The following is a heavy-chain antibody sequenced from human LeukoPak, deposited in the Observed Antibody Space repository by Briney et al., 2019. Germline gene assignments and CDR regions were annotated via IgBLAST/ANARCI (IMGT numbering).Heavy chain of an antibody. J-gene: IGHJ4*02. Sequence: PGGSLRLSCAASGVTLSNYDMSWVRQAPGRGLEWVAGISGSGGGTNYADSVKGRFTISRDNPKNTLYLQMNSLRVEDTAVYFCAKRGVVIRVILVGFHKEANYFDSWGQGALVTVSS. CDR3: AKRGVVIRVILVGFHKEANYFDS. CDR1: GVTLSNYD. CDR2: ISGSGGGT. V-gene: IGHV3-23*01. D-gene: IGHD2-21*01.